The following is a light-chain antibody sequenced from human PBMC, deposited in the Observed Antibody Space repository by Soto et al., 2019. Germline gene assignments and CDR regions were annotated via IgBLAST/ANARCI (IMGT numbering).Light chain of an antibody. CDR2: GAS. V-gene: IGKV3-20*01. CDR3: QQYVSSPWA. Sequence: EIVLAQSPGTLSLSPGERATLSCRASQSVTNSFLAWYQQKPGQAPRLLIYGASRRATGIPDRFTGSGSGTDFTLTISRLEPEDFAVYYCQQYVSSPWAFGQVTKVE. J-gene: IGKJ1*01. CDR1: QSVTNSF.